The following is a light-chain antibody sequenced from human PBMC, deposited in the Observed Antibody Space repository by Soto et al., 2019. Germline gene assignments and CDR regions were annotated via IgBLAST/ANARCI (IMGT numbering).Light chain of an antibody. CDR3: SSYTSSSTPHVV. CDR2: DVR. CDR1: SSDVGGYNY. V-gene: IGLV2-14*01. Sequence: QSVLTQPASVSGSPGQSITISCTGTSSDVGGYNYVSWYQQHPGKAPKLMIYDVRNRPSGVSNRFSGSKSGNTASLTISGLQAEDEADYYCSSYTSSSTPHVVFGGGTKVTVL. J-gene: IGLJ2*01.